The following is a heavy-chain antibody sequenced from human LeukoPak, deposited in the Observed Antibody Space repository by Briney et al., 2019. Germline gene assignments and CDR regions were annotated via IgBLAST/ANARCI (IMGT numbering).Heavy chain of an antibody. J-gene: IGHJ4*02. CDR2: ISGSGGST. V-gene: IGHV3-23*01. D-gene: IGHD6-13*01. CDR1: GFTFSSYA. Sequence: TGGSLRLSCAASGFTFSSYAMNWVRQAPGKGLEWVSAISGSGGSTYYVDSVKGRFTISRDTSKNTLYLQMNSRRAEDTAVYYCAKDRGYDNGWYVDYWGQGALVTVSS. CDR3: AKDRGYDNGWYVDY.